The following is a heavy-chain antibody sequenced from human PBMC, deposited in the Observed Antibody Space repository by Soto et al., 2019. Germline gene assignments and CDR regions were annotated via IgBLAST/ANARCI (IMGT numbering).Heavy chain of an antibody. J-gene: IGHJ4*02. CDR1: GGSISSNDYY. CDR3: AREGGEGNYFDY. D-gene: IGHD3-16*01. V-gene: IGHV4-39*02. CDR2: IYYSGST. Sequence: QLQLQESGPGLVKPSETLSLTCTVSGGSISSNDYYWGWIRQSPGKGLEWIGSIYYSGSTYYNPSLKSRVTIPVDTSKNLFSLRLSSVTAADTAVYYCAREGGEGNYFDYWGQGTLVTVSS.